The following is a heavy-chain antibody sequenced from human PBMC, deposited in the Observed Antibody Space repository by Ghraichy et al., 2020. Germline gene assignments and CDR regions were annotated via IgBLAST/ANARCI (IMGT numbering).Heavy chain of an antibody. J-gene: IGHJ4*02. CDR2: ISYDGSNK. Sequence: GGSLRLSCAASGFTFSSYGMHWVRQAPGKGLEWVAVISYDGSNKYYADSVKGRFTISRDNSKNTLYLQMNSLRAEDTAVYYCAKDRFSFSGSYGGAEDYWGQGTLVTVSS. D-gene: IGHD1-26*01. V-gene: IGHV3-30*18. CDR3: AKDRFSFSGSYGGAEDY. CDR1: GFTFSSYG.